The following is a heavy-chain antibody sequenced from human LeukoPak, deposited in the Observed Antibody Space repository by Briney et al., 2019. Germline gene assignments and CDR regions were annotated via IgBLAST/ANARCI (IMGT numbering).Heavy chain of an antibody. V-gene: IGHV4-4*07. CDR1: GGSISSYY. CDR3: ARSDERRHKDAFDI. Sequence: SXTPSLTCTVSGGSISSYYWSWIRQPAGKGLEWIGRIYTSGSTNYNPSLKSRVTMSVDTSKNQFSLKLSSVTAADTAVYYCARSDERRHKDAFDIWGQGTMVTVSS. CDR2: IYTSGST. J-gene: IGHJ3*02.